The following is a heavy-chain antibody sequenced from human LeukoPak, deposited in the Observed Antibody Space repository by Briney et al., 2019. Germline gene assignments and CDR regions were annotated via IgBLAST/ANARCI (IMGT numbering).Heavy chain of an antibody. CDR3: ARTYDILTGYHAY. Sequence: ASVKVSCKASGYTFTSYDINWVRQATGQGLEWMGWMNPNSGNTGYAQKFQGRVTMTRNTSISTAYMELSSLRSEDTAVYYCARTYDILTGYHAYWGQGTMVTVSS. CDR2: MNPNSGNT. CDR1: GYTFTSYD. D-gene: IGHD3-9*01. J-gene: IGHJ4*02. V-gene: IGHV1-8*01.